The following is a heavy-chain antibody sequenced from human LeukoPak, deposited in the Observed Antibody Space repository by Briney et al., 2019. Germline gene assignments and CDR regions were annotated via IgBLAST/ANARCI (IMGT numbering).Heavy chain of an antibody. Sequence: PGGSLRLSCAASGFTFSSYSMNWVRQAPGKGLEWVSSISSSSSYIYYADSVKGRFTISRDNGKNSLYLQMNSLRAEDTAVYYCARGRTSGGMTTDNDYLGQGTLVTGSS. CDR1: GFTFSSYS. CDR3: ARGRTSGGMTTDNDY. J-gene: IGHJ4*02. V-gene: IGHV3-21*01. D-gene: IGHD4-11*01. CDR2: ISSSSSYI.